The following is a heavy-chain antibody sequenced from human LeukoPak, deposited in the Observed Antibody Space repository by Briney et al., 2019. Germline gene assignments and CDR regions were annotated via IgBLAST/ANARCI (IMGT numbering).Heavy chain of an antibody. CDR3: VNDNCCRLWVGELFNSKFDY. J-gene: IGHJ4*02. CDR1: GFTFDDCA. V-gene: IGHV3-9*01. CDR2: ITWNSVIR. Sequence: GRSLRLSCAAPGFTFDDCAMHWLRQAPGKGLEWVSGITWNSVIRGYADSVRGPFTISRNNAKNSLYLQMTSLRAEDTALYYCVNDNCCRLWVGELFNSKFDYWGQGTLVTVSS. D-gene: IGHD3-10*01.